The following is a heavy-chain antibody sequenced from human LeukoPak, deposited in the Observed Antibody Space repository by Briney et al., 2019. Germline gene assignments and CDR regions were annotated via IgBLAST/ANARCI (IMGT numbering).Heavy chain of an antibody. CDR2: INPNSGGT. CDR3: ARDGVGYYDSSGYYYFQH. CDR1: GYTFTGYY. J-gene: IGHJ1*01. V-gene: IGHV1-2*02. D-gene: IGHD3-22*01. Sequence: ASVKVSCKASGYTFTGYYMHWVRQAPGQGLEWMGWINPNSGGTNYAQKFQGRVTMARDTSISTAYMVLSRLRSDDTAVYYCARDGVGYYDSSGYYYFQHWGQGTLVTVSS.